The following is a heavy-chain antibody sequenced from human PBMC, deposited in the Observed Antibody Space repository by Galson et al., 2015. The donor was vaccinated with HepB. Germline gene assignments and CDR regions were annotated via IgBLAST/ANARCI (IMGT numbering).Heavy chain of an antibody. CDR1: GFTFSSYG. CDR2: IKQDGSEK. V-gene: IGHV3-7*03. D-gene: IGHD5-18*01. CDR3: AREDGALGYSYEWDYYYYGMDV. Sequence: SLRLSCAASGFTFSSYGMHWVRQAPGKGLEWVANIKQDGSEKYYVDSVKGRFTISRDNAKNSLYLQMNSLRAEDTAIYYCAREDGALGYSYEWDYYYYGMDVWGQGTTVTVSS. J-gene: IGHJ6*02.